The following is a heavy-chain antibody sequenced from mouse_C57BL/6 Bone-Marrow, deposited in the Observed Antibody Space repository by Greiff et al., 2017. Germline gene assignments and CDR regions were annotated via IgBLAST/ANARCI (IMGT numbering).Heavy chain of an antibody. CDR3: ARGTDY. V-gene: IGHV5-12*01. Sequence: EVQGVESGGGLVQPGGSLKLSCAASGFTFSDYYMYWVRQTPEKRLEWVAYISNGGGSTYYPDTVKGRFTISRDNAKNTLYLQMSRLKSEDTAMYYCARGTDYWGQGTTLTVSS. J-gene: IGHJ2*01. CDR1: GFTFSDYY. CDR2: ISNGGGST.